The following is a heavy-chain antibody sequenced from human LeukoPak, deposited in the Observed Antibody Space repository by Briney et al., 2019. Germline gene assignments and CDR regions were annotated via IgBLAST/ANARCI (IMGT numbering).Heavy chain of an antibody. D-gene: IGHD6-19*01. CDR3: ARGQAVAGRNFDY. V-gene: IGHV3-30*04. CDR1: GFTFSSYT. CDR2: ISSDGGYQ. J-gene: IGHJ4*02. Sequence: PGGSLRLSCAASGFTFSSYTFHWVRQAPGKGLEWVALISSDGGYQYYADSVKGQFTISRDNSKNTMYLQMNGLRAEDTAVYYCARGQAVAGRNFDYWGQGTLVTVSS.